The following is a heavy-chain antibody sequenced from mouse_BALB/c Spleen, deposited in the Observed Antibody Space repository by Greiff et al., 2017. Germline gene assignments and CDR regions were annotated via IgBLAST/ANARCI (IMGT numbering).Heavy chain of an antibody. CDR1: GYTFTDYA. CDR3: ATGTYYFDY. J-gene: IGHJ2*01. V-gene: IGHV1S137*01. D-gene: IGHD4-1*01. Sequence: VQVVESGAELVRPGVSVKISCKGSGYTFTDYAMHWVKQSHAKSLEWIGVISTYYGDASYNQKFKGKATMTVDKSSSTAYMELARLTSEDSAIYYCATGTYYFDYWGQGTTLTVSS. CDR2: ISTYYGDA.